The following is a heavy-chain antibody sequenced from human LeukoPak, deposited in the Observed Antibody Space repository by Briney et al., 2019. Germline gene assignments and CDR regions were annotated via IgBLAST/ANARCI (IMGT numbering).Heavy chain of an antibody. V-gene: IGHV3-23*01. CDR3: AKGTWIQLWEEDY. CDR2: ISGSGGST. D-gene: IGHD5-18*01. J-gene: IGHJ4*02. Sequence: GGSLRLSCAASGFTFSSYAMSRVRQAPGKGLEWVSAISGSGGSTYYADSVKGRFTISRDNSKNTLYLQMNSLRAEDTAVYYCAKGTWIQLWEEDYWGQGTLVTVSS. CDR1: GFTFSSYA.